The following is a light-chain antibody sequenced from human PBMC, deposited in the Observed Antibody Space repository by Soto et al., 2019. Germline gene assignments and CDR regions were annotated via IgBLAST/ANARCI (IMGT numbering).Light chain of an antibody. J-gene: IGKJ1*01. CDR3: QQYHNYPRT. Sequence: DMQMTQSPSTPSASIGDRVTISSRASESIRTWLAWYQHKPGKAPKFLIYDASSLESGVPSRFSGSGSGTEFTLTISNLQPDDFATYFCQQYHNYPRTFGQGTKVDI. CDR1: ESIRTW. CDR2: DAS. V-gene: IGKV1-5*01.